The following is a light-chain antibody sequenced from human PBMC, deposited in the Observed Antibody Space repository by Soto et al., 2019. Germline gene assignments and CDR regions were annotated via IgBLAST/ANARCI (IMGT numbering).Light chain of an antibody. Sequence: DIQMTQSPSALSASVGDRVTITCRASQSISSWLAWYQQKPGKAPKLLIYDASSLESRVPSRFSGSVSGTEFTLTISGLRPDDCATYYCQQYNTYSYTFGQGTNLEIK. CDR1: QSISSW. CDR3: QQYNTYSYT. V-gene: IGKV1-5*01. J-gene: IGKJ2*01. CDR2: DAS.